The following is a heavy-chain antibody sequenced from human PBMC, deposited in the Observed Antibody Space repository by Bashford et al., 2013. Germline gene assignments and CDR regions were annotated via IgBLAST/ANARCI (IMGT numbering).Heavy chain of an antibody. CDR2: ISYDGSNK. Sequence: VRQAPGKGLEWVAVISYDGSNKYYADSVKGRFTISRDNSKNTLYLQMNSLRAEDTAVYYCAKGPPYYGSGSYYIPDYYYGMDVWGQGTTVTVSS. CDR3: AKGPPYYGSGSYYIPDYYYGMDV. V-gene: IGHV3-30*18. D-gene: IGHD3-10*01. J-gene: IGHJ6*02.